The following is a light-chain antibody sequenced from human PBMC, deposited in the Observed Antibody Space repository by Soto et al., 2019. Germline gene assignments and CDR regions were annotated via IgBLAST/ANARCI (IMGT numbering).Light chain of an antibody. CDR2: DVS. CDR3: SSYASSGTVI. Sequence: QSALTQSASVSGSPGQSITISCTGTSSDVGAYNYVSWYQQHPVKAPKLIIYDVSSRPSGISNRFSGSKSGNTASLTISGVQAEDEADYYCSSYASSGTVIFGGGTKLTVL. V-gene: IGLV2-14*01. J-gene: IGLJ2*01. CDR1: SSDVGAYNY.